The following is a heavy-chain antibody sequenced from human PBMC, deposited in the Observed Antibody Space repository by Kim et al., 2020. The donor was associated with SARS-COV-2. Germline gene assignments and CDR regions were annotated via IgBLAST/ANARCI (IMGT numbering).Heavy chain of an antibody. CDR3: ARGLFFSALRITMVRGVIDGMDV. V-gene: IGHV4-34*01. Sequence: SETLSLTCAVYGGSFSGYYWSWIRQPPGKGLEWIGEINHSGSTNYNPSLKSRVTISVDTSKNQFSLKLSSVTAADTAVYYCARGLFFSALRITMVRGVIDGMDVWGPGTTVTVSS. CDR1: GGSFSGYY. J-gene: IGHJ6*02. D-gene: IGHD3-10*01. CDR2: INHSGST.